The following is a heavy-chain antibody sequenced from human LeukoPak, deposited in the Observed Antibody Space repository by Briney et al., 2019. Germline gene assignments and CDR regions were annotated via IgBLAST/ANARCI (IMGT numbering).Heavy chain of an antibody. V-gene: IGHV4-39*01. D-gene: IGHD3-16*01. CDR2: IYESGSA. J-gene: IGHJ5*02. CDR3: ARHYGP. CDR1: GGSISSSFNY. Sequence: SETLSLTCTVSGGSISSSFNYWAWIRQPPGKGLEWIGSIYESGSAYFNPSLKSRITMSVDTSENQFSLKLTSVTAADTAVYYCARHYGPWGQGTLVTVSS.